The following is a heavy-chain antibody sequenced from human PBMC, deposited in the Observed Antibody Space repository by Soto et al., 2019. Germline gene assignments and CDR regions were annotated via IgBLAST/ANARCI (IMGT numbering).Heavy chain of an antibody. CDR1: GGSISSSSCY. V-gene: IGHV4-39*01. D-gene: IGHD3-3*01. CDR3: ARRAYDFWSGYSNNPFDY. Sequence: SETLSLTCTVSGGSISSSSCYWGWIRQPPGKGMEWIGSIYYSGSTYYNPSLKSRVTISVDTSKNQFSLKLSSVTAADTAVYYCARRAYDFWSGYSNNPFDYWGQGTLVTVSS. J-gene: IGHJ4*02. CDR2: IYYSGST.